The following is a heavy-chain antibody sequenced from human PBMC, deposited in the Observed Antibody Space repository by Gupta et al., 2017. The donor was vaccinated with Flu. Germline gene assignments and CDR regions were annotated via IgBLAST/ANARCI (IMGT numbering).Heavy chain of an antibody. V-gene: IGHV3-30*09. J-gene: IGHJ6*04. CDR2: ISDDGSRQ. Sequence: GKGLECLAVISDDGSRQDHADSVRGRFAISRDNSKRTLYLQMKSLRHEDTAMYYCARDRFSGSLLAIVSYMDAWGKGSTVTVSS. CDR3: ARDRFSGSLLAIVSYMDA. D-gene: IGHD3-10*01.